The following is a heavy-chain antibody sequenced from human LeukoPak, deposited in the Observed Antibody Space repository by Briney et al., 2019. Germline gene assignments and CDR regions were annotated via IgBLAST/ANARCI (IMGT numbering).Heavy chain of an antibody. CDR2: IRSKAYGGTT. Sequence: GGSLRLSCTASGFTFGDYAMSWVRQAPGKGLEWVGFIRSKAYGGTTEYAASVKGRFTISRDDSKSIAYLQMNSLKTEDTAVYYCTRANYGSGSYVSWFDPWGQGTLVTVSS. V-gene: IGHV3-49*04. J-gene: IGHJ5*02. D-gene: IGHD3-10*01. CDR1: GFTFGDYA. CDR3: TRANYGSGSYVSWFDP.